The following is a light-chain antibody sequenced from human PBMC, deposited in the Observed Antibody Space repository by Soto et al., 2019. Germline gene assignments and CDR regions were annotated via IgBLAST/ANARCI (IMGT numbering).Light chain of an antibody. V-gene: IGKV1-5*03. Sequence: IGMTQSQSTLSPSVGDRVTITCRASQSISSWLAWYQQKPGKAPKLLIYKASSLESGVPSRFSGSGSGTEFTLTISSLQPDEFATYYCQQYNSYPLCTFGQGTKVDIK. CDR1: QSISSW. CDR3: QQYNSYPLCT. CDR2: KAS. J-gene: IGKJ1*01.